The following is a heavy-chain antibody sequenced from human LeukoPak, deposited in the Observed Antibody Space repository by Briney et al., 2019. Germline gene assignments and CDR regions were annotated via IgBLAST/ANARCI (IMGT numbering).Heavy chain of an antibody. CDR1: GGSFSGYY. CDR3: ARSYSNHLFGMDV. Sequence: KPSETLSLTCAVYGGSFSGYYWSWIRQPPGKGLEWIGEIVHSGNTKYNPSLKSRVTISVDTSKNQFSLNLTSVTAADTAVYYCARSYSNHLFGMDVWGQGTTVTVTS. J-gene: IGHJ6*02. V-gene: IGHV4-34*12. D-gene: IGHD4-11*01. CDR2: IVHSGNT.